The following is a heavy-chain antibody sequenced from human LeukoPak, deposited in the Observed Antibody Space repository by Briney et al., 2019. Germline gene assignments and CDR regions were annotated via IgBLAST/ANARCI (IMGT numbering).Heavy chain of an antibody. V-gene: IGHV1-18*01. CDR3: ARDQATMVRGVLGY. CDR2: ISAYNGNT. Sequence: ASVKVSCKAAGYTFTSYGISWVRQARGQGLEWMGWISAYNGNTNYAQKLQGRVTMTTDTSTSTAYMELRSLRSDDTAVYYCARDQATMVRGVLGYWGQGTLVTVSS. J-gene: IGHJ4*02. CDR1: GYTFTSYG. D-gene: IGHD3-10*01.